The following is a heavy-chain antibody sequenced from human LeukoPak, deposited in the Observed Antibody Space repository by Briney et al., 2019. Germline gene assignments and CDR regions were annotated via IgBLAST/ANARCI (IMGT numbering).Heavy chain of an antibody. D-gene: IGHD3-22*01. J-gene: IGHJ4*02. CDR2: ITWNGGST. CDR1: RFTFDDYG. CDR3: ARAGYYYDGSDYYPHFDY. Sequence: PGGSLRLSCAVSRFTFDDYGMSWVRQAPGKGLERVSSITWNGGSTGYADSVKGRFTISRDNAKNSLYLQMNSLRAEDTALYYCARAGYYYDGSDYYPHFDYWGQGTLVTVSS. V-gene: IGHV3-20*04.